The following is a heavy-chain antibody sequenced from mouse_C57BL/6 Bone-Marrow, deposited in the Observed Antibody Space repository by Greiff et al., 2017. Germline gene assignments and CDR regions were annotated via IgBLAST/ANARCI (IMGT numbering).Heavy chain of an antibody. J-gene: IGHJ4*01. Sequence: VQLQQPGAELVKPGASVKLSCKASGYTFTSYWMHWVKQRPGRGLEWIGRIDPNSGGTKYNEKFKSKATLTVDKPSSTAYMQLSSLTSEDSAVYCGARSPAQAAYYAMDYWGQGTSVTVSS. CDR3: ARSPAQAAYYAMDY. CDR1: GYTFTSYW. V-gene: IGHV1-72*01. CDR2: IDPNSGGT. D-gene: IGHD3-2*02.